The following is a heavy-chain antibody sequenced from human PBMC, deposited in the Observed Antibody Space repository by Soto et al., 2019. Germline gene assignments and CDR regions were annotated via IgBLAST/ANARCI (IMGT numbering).Heavy chain of an antibody. CDR3: ASIIAAAADY. Sequence: SETLSLTCAVYGGSFSGYYWSWIRQPPGKGLEWIGEINHSGSTNYNPSLKSRVTISVDTSKNQFSLKLSSVTAADTAVYYCASIIAAAADYWGQGTLVTVSS. J-gene: IGHJ4*02. V-gene: IGHV4-34*01. CDR2: INHSGST. CDR1: GGSFSGYY. D-gene: IGHD6-13*01.